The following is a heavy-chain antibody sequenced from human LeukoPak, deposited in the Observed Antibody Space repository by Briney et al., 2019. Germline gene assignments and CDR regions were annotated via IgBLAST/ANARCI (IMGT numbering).Heavy chain of an antibody. CDR2: VSPGGYT. Sequence: SETLSLTCAVSGVSVNDYYWSWIRQSPEKGLEWIGEVSPGGYTTYNPSLQSRVIISEDTSENQLSLNLKSVTAADTAVYYCARLYSSGIYGRGLFDYWGQGTLVTVSS. D-gene: IGHD1-26*01. J-gene: IGHJ4*02. V-gene: IGHV4-34*01. CDR1: GVSVNDYY. CDR3: ARLYSSGIYGRGLFDY.